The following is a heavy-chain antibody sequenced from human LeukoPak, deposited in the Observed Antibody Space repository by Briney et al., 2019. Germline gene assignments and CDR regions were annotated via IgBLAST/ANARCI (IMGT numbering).Heavy chain of an antibody. CDR1: GVTFSSYW. V-gene: IGHV3-74*01. CDR2: ISSDGRST. CDR3: ARGNYYGMDV. J-gene: IGHJ6*02. Sequence: GGSLRLSCAASGVTFSSYWMHWVRQAPGKGLVWVSRISSDGRSTTYADSVKGRFTISRDNAKNTLYLQMNSLRVEDTAVYYCARGNYYGMDVWGQGTTVTVSS.